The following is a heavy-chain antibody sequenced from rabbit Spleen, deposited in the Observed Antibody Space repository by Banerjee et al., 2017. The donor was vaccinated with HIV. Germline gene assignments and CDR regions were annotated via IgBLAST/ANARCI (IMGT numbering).Heavy chain of an antibody. CDR2: FDVGNGDT. CDR3: ARGTPADL. J-gene: IGHJ4*01. V-gene: IGHV1S40*01. Sequence: QSLEESGGDLVKPGASLTLTCTASGFSFSSSYWMCWVRQAPGKGLEWIGCFDVGNGDTYYATWAKGRFTISKTSSTTVTLQMTSLTAADTATYFCARGTPADLWGPGTLVTVS. CDR1: GFSFSSSYW. D-gene: IGHD4-2*01.